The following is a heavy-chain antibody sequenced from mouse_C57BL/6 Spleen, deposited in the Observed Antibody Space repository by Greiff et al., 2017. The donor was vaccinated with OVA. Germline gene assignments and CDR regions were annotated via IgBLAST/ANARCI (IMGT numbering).Heavy chain of an antibody. J-gene: IGHJ1*03. CDR1: GYTFTDYY. Sequence: EVKLMESGPVLVKPGASVKMSCKASGYTFTDYYMNWVKQSHGKSLEWIGVINPYNGGTSYNQKFKGKATLTVDKSSSTAYMELNSLTSEDSAVYYCAYDRYFDVWGTGTTVTVSS. CDR2: INPYNGGT. D-gene: IGHD2-3*01. V-gene: IGHV1-19*01. CDR3: AYDRYFDV.